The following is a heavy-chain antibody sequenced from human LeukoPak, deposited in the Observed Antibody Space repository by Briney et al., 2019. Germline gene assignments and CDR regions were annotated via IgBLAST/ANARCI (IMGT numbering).Heavy chain of an antibody. D-gene: IGHD2-2*01. CDR1: GFTFEDHV. CDR2: ISWSGDRM. V-gene: IGHV3-9*03. CDR3: AKDLGGSATTV. J-gene: IGHJ4*02. Sequence: GGSLRLSCAASGFTFEDHVMHWVPQAPGKGLEWVSSISWSGDRMGYADAVKGRLTIYRDNAKNSLFLQMNSLRVEDMALYYCAKDLGGSATTVWGQGTLVNVSS.